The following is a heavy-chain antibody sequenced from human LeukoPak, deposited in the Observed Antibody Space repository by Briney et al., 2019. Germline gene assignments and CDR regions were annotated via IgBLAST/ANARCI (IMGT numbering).Heavy chain of an antibody. V-gene: IGHV3-30*03. D-gene: IGHD3-10*01. CDR3: ATQPYCYGAGSYPGMDV. CDR1: GFTFSSYG. Sequence: GGSLRLSCAASGFTFSSYGMHWVRQAPGNGLEWEAVISYYGSNKYYADSVKGRFTISRDNFNNTLYLQMNSLRAEDMAVYCCATQPYCYGAGSYPGMDVWGKRTTVTVSS. CDR2: ISYYGSNK. J-gene: IGHJ6*04.